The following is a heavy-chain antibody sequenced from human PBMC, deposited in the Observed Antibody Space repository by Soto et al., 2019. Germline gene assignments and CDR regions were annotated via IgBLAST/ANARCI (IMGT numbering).Heavy chain of an antibody. CDR3: ARVGGLAARTFDY. J-gene: IGHJ4*02. D-gene: IGHD6-6*01. CDR2: IYYSGST. V-gene: IGHV4-59*01. Sequence: SETLSLTCTVSGGSISDFYWSWIRQPPGKGLEWIGYIYYSGSTNYNPSLKSRVTISVDTSKNQFSLNLRSMSPADTAVYYCARVGGLAARTFDYWGPGTPVTASS. CDR1: GGSISDFY.